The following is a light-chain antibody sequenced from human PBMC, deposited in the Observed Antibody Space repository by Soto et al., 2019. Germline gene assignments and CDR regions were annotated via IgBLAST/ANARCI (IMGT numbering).Light chain of an antibody. CDR3: HQYDTYLWT. J-gene: IGKJ1*01. CDR1: QSISSW. CDR2: DAS. Sequence: DIQMTQSPSTLSASVGDGVTITCRASQSISSWLAWYQQKPGKAPRLLIYDASSLESGVPSRFSGSGSGTEFTLTISSLQPDDFATYYCHQYDTYLWTFGQGTKVDIK. V-gene: IGKV1-5*01.